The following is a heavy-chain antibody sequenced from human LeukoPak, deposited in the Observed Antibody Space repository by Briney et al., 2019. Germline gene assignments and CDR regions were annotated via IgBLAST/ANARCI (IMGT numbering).Heavy chain of an antibody. CDR1: GFTFSSYS. V-gene: IGHV3-30*02. D-gene: IGHD3-10*01. Sequence: GGSLRLSCAASGFTFSSYSMNWVRQAPGKGLEWVAFIRYDGSNKYYADSVKGRFTISRDNSKNTLYLQMNSLRAEDTAVYYCAKSSLVYYYGSGSLVVRGKGTTVTISS. J-gene: IGHJ6*04. CDR2: IRYDGSNK. CDR3: AKSSLVYYYGSGSLVV.